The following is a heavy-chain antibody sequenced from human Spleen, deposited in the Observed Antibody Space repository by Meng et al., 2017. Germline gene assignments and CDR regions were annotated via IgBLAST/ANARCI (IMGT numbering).Heavy chain of an antibody. CDR3: ARGPTTMAHDFDY. D-gene: IGHD4-11*01. V-gene: IGHV4-34*01. Sequence: VQLQQWGAVLLKPSDTLSLACVDSGGSFSDYYWSWIRQPPGKGLEWIGEINHSGSTNYNPSLESRATISVDTSQNNLSLKLSSVTAADSAVYYCARGPTTMAHDFDYWGQGTLVTVSS. CDR1: GGSFSDYY. J-gene: IGHJ4*02. CDR2: INHSGST.